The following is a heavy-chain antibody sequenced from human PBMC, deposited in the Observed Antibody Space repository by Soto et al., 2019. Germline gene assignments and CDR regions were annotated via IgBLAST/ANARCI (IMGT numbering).Heavy chain of an antibody. CDR1: GFTFSSYS. D-gene: IGHD1-26*01. Sequence: LRLSCAASGFTFSSYSMNWVRQAPWKGLEWVSSISSSSSYIYYADSVKGRFTISRDNAKNSPYLQMNSLRAEDTAVYYCARVPYSGISTYYYGMDVWGQGTTVTVSS. J-gene: IGHJ6*02. CDR2: ISSSSSYI. V-gene: IGHV3-21*01. CDR3: ARVPYSGISTYYYGMDV.